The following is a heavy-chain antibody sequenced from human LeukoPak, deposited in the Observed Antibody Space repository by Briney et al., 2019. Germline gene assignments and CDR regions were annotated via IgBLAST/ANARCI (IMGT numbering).Heavy chain of an antibody. CDR1: GGSFSGYY. D-gene: IGHD5-12*01. Sequence: PSETLSLTCAVYGGSFSGYYWSWIRQPPGKGLEWIGEINHSGSTNYNPSLKSRVTISVDTSQNQFSLKLSSVTAADTAVYYCAKLVDIVATWGQGTLVTVSS. CDR2: INHSGST. J-gene: IGHJ4*02. V-gene: IGHV4-34*01. CDR3: AKLVDIVAT.